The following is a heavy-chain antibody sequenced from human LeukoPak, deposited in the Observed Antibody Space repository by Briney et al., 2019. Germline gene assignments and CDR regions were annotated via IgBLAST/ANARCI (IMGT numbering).Heavy chain of an antibody. CDR3: ARTSMIVVMYYFDY. CDR1: GGSISSGGYY. J-gene: IGHJ4*02. V-gene: IGHV4-31*03. D-gene: IGHD3-22*01. CDR2: IYYSGST. Sequence: PSETLSLTCTVSGGSISSGGYYWSWIRQHPGKGLEWIGYIYYSGSTYYNPSLKSRVTISVDTSKNQFSLKLSSVTAADTAVYYCARTSMIVVMYYFDYWGQGTLVTVSS.